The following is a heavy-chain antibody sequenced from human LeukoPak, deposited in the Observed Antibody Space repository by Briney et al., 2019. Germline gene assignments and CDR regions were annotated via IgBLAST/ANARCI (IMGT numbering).Heavy chain of an antibody. CDR1: GYTFTGYY. Sequence: ASVKVSCKASGYTFTGYYMHWVRQAPGQGLEWMGWINPNSGGTNYAQKFQGRVTMTRDTSISTAYMELSRLRSDDTAIYYCAKDGEATVTPHFDYWGQGTLVTVSS. CDR2: INPNSGGT. V-gene: IGHV1-2*02. D-gene: IGHD4-11*01. CDR3: AKDGEATVTPHFDY. J-gene: IGHJ4*02.